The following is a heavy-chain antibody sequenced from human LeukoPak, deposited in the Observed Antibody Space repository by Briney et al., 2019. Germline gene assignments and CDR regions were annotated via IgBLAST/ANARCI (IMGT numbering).Heavy chain of an antibody. Sequence: SETLSLTCTVSGGSISSYYWSWIRQPPGKGLEWVGYIYYSGSTNYNPSLKSRVTISVDTSKNQFSLKLSSVTAADTAVYYCARMYYYDSSGYCSWYFDLWGRGTLATVSS. CDR1: GGSISSYY. V-gene: IGHV4-59*01. CDR3: ARMYYYDSSGYCSWYFDL. J-gene: IGHJ2*01. D-gene: IGHD3-22*01. CDR2: IYYSGST.